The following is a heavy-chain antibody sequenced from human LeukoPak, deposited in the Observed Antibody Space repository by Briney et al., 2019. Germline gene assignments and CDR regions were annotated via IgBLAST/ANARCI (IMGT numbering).Heavy chain of an antibody. CDR2: IKEDESDE. Sequence: GGSLRLSCAASGFTFSRYSMNWVRQAPGKGLEWVAHIKEDESDEYYVDSVRGRFTASRDNAKNSVNLQMNSLRVEDTAIYYCARWRGRQSEFDYWGQGTLVTVSS. V-gene: IGHV3-7*01. J-gene: IGHJ4*02. CDR1: GFTFSRYS. CDR3: ARWRGRQSEFDY. D-gene: IGHD1-1*01.